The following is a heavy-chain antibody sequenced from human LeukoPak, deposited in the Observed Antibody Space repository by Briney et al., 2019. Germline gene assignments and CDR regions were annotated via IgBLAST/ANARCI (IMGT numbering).Heavy chain of an antibody. CDR1: GGSISSGDYY. CDR3: ARLQGGRSGYYPFNQ. CDR2: IYYSGNT. Sequence: SQTLSLTCTVSGGSISSGDYYWSWIRQPPGKGLEWIGYIYYSGNTYYNPSLKSRVTISVDTSKNQFSLKLNSVTAADTAVYYCARLQGGRSGYYPFNQWGQGTLVTVSS. D-gene: IGHD3-22*01. J-gene: IGHJ4*02. V-gene: IGHV4-30-4*01.